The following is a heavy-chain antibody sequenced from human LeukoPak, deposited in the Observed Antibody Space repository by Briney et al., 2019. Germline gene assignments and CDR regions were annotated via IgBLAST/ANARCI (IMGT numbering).Heavy chain of an antibody. CDR3: ARRSGIAVAGAFDY. CDR2: ISSSSSYI. CDR1: GFTFSSYS. V-gene: IGHV3-21*04. Sequence: PGGSLRLSCAASGFTFSSYSMNWVRQAPGKGLEWVSSISSSSSYIYYADSVKGRFTISRDNAKNTLYLQMNSLRAEDTAVYYCARRSGIAVAGAFDYWGQGTLVTVSS. J-gene: IGHJ4*02. D-gene: IGHD6-19*01.